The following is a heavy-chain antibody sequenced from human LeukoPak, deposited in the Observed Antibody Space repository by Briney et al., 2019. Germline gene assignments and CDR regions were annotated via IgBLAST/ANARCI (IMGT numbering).Heavy chain of an antibody. CDR2: ISSHSSYI. D-gene: IGHD2/OR15-2a*01. CDR3: ARDLDSTSPPY. Sequence: PGGSLRLSCAVSGFTFSNFGMNWVRQAPGKGLEWVSHISSHSSYIYYADSVKVRFTISRDNAKNSLYLQMNSLRSEDTAVYYCARDLDSTSPPYWGQGTLVTVSS. J-gene: IGHJ4*02. V-gene: IGHV3-21*01. CDR1: GFTFSNFG.